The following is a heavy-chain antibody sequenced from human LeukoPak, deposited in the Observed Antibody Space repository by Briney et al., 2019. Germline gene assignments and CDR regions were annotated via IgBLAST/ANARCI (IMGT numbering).Heavy chain of an antibody. CDR2: IYYSGST. V-gene: IGHV4-39*07. Sequence: ASETLSLTCTVSGGSISSSSYYWGWIRQPPGKGLECTGSIYYSGSTYYNPSLMGRVTISVDTSKNQFSLKLSSVTAADTAVYYCARATTVTTSNDAFDIWGQGTMVTVSS. J-gene: IGHJ3*02. CDR1: GGSISSSSYY. CDR3: ARATTVTTSNDAFDI. D-gene: IGHD4-17*01.